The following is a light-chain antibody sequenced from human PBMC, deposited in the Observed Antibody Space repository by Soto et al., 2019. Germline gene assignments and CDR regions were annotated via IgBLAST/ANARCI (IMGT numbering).Light chain of an antibody. J-gene: IGLJ3*02. CDR1: SSNIGNNY. CDR2: RNN. Sequence: QSVLTQPPSASGTPGQRVTISCSGSSSNIGNNYVYWYQHLPGTAPKLLIYRNNQRPSGVPDRFSGSKSGTSASLAISGLRSEDEADYYCAACDARLSARVFGGGTKLTVL. V-gene: IGLV1-47*01. CDR3: AACDARLSARV.